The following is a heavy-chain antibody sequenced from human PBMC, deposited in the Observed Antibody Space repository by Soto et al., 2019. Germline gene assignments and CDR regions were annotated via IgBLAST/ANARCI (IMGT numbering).Heavy chain of an antibody. CDR3: AHRGHDYGSGPPTGDWLDH. V-gene: IGHV2-5*02. J-gene: IGHJ5*02. CDR1: GFSLSTSGVG. Sequence: QITLKESGPPLVKPTQTLTLTCTFSGFSLSTSGVGVGWIRQPPGKALEWLALIYWDDDKRYSPSLKSRLTTSQHSXXHXVXXTITNMDPVHTATHYCAHRGHDYGSGPPTGDWLDHWGQGTLVTVSS. D-gene: IGHD3-10*01. CDR2: IYWDDDK.